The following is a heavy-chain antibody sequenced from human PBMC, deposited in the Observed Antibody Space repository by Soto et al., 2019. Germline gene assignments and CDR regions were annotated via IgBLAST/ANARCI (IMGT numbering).Heavy chain of an antibody. CDR3: AKRRKWELQYYYYGMDV. J-gene: IGHJ6*02. D-gene: IGHD1-26*01. CDR2: ISGSGGST. V-gene: IGHV3-23*01. Sequence: GGSLRLSCAASGFTFSSYAMSWVRQAPGKGLEWVSAISGSGGSTYYADSVKGRFTISRDNSKNTLYLQMNSLRAEDTAVYYCAKRRKWELQYYYYGMDVWGQGTTVTAP. CDR1: GFTFSSYA.